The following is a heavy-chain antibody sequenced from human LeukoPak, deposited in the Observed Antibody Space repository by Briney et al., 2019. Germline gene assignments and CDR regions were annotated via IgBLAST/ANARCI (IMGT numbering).Heavy chain of an antibody. D-gene: IGHD5-24*01. Sequence: ASVKVSCKASGGTFSSYAISWVRQAPGQGLEWMGGIIPIFGTANYAQKFQGRVTITADESTSTAYMELSSLRSEDTAVYYCARVAGRDGYKGYFDYWGQGTLVTVSS. V-gene: IGHV1-69*13. CDR3: ARVAGRDGYKGYFDY. CDR1: GGTFSSYA. CDR2: IIPIFGTA. J-gene: IGHJ4*02.